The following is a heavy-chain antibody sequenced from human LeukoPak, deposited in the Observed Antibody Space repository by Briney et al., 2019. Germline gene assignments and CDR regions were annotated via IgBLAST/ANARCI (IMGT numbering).Heavy chain of an antibody. CDR1: GYTFTGYY. D-gene: IGHD5-18*01. J-gene: IGHJ4*02. V-gene: IGHV1-3*01. CDR3: ARELHSDGYRLLDY. Sequence: ASVKVSCKASGYTFTGYYIHWVRQAPGQRLEWMGWINAGNGNTKYSQKFQGRVTITRDTSASTAYMELSSLRSEDTAVYFCARELHSDGYRLLDYWGQGTLVTVSS. CDR2: INAGNGNT.